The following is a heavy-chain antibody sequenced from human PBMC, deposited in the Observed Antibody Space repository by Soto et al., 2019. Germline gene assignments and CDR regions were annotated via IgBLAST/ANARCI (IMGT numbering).Heavy chain of an antibody. CDR1: GGSISNYW. D-gene: IGHD1-1*01. CDR2: IYYTGST. J-gene: IGHJ5*02. Sequence: QVQLQESGPGLVKVSETLSLTCTVSGGSISNYWWNWIRQSPGKGLEWVGNIYYTGSTKYNPSLQSRVTISVDMSKSQFSLRLSSVTAADTAIYYCARDRDWNDWFDPWGQGILVTVSS. V-gene: IGHV4-59*01. CDR3: ARDRDWNDWFDP.